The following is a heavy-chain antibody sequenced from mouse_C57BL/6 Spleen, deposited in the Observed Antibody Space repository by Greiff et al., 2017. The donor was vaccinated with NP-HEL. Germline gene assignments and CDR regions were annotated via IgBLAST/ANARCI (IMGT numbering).Heavy chain of an antibody. Sequence: VHVKQSGTVLARPGASVKMSCKTSGYTFTSYWMHWVKQRPGQGLEWIGAIYPGNSDTSYNQKFKGKAKLTAVTSASTAYMELSSLTNEDSAVYYCTREGGNYVSYYFDYWGQGTTLTVSS. J-gene: IGHJ2*01. V-gene: IGHV1-5*01. CDR3: TREGGNYVSYYFDY. CDR1: GYTFTSYW. D-gene: IGHD2-1*01. CDR2: IYPGNSDT.